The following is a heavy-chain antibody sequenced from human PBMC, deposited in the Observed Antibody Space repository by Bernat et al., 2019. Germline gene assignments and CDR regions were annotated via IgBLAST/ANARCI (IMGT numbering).Heavy chain of an antibody. Sequence: EVQLVETGGGLIQPGGSLRLSCAASGFTVSSNYMSWVRQAPGKGLEWVSVIYSGGSTYYADSVKGRFTISRDNSKNTLYLQMNSLRAEDTAVYYCAKEHYSCSGTSCSFSDYWGQGTLVTVSS. V-gene: IGHV3-53*02. CDR1: GFTVSSNY. J-gene: IGHJ4*02. D-gene: IGHD2-2*01. CDR3: AKEHYSCSGTSCSFSDY. CDR2: IYSGGST.